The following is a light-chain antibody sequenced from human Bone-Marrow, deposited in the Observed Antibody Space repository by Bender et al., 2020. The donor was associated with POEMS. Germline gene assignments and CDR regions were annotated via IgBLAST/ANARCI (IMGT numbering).Light chain of an antibody. CDR2: SDN. J-gene: IGLJ3*02. V-gene: IGLV1-44*01. Sequence: QSVLTQPPSASGTPGQRVTISCSGSNSNIGTNAVNWYQQFPGTAPKLLLYSDNQRPSGVPDRFYAFKSGTSASLAISGLQSEDEADYYCTAWDAGLSDGVFGGGTKLTGL. CDR1: NSNIGTNA. CDR3: TAWDAGLSDGV.